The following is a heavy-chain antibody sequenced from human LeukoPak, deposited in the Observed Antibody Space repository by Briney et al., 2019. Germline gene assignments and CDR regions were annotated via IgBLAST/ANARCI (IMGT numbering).Heavy chain of an antibody. CDR3: ARGRGGTAAAIRYWFDP. CDR2: IYTSGST. J-gene: IGHJ5*02. V-gene: IGHV4-4*07. CDR1: GGSISSYY. D-gene: IGHD2-2*02. Sequence: SETLSLTCTVSGGSISSYYWSWIRQPAGKGLEWTGRIYTSGSTNYNPSLKSRVTMSVDTSKNQFSLKLSSVTAADTAVYYCARGRGGTAAAIRYWFDPWGQGTLVTVSS.